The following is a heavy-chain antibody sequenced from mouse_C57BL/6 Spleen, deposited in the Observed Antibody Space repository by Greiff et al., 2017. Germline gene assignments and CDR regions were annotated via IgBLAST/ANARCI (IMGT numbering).Heavy chain of an antibody. Sequence: QVQLQQSGPELVKPGASVKISCKASGYAFSSSWMNWVKQRPGKGLEWIGRIYPGDGDTNYNGKFKGKATLTADKSSSTAYMQLSSLTSADSAVYFCASPNYYGSSRDYWGQGTTLTVSS. J-gene: IGHJ2*01. V-gene: IGHV1-82*01. CDR3: ASPNYYGSSRDY. CDR1: GYAFSSSW. D-gene: IGHD1-1*01. CDR2: IYPGDGDT.